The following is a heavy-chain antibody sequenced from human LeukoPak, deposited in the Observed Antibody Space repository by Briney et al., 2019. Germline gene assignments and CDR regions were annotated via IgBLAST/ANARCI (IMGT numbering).Heavy chain of an antibody. CDR3: ARHKRGSIAARREAFDI. Sequence: GGSLRLSCAASGFTFSSYSMNWVRQAPGKGLEWVSYISSSSSTIYYADSVKGRFTISRDNAKNSLYLQMNSLRAEDTAVYYCARHKRGSIAARREAFDIWGQGTMVTVSS. CDR2: ISSSSSTI. CDR1: GFTFSSYS. D-gene: IGHD6-6*01. V-gene: IGHV3-48*01. J-gene: IGHJ3*02.